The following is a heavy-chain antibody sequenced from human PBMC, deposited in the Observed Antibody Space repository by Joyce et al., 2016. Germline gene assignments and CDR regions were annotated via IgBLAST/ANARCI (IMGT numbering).Heavy chain of an antibody. CDR2: ISWNSGSI. V-gene: IGHV3-9*01. D-gene: IGHD4-11*01. CDR1: GFTFDGYA. CDR3: AKALGPTEDWFDP. J-gene: IGHJ5*02. Sequence: EVQLVESGGGLVQPGRSLRLFCAAAGFTFDGYAMHWVRQEPGKGLGWVSGISWNSGSIGYADSVKGRFTISRDNAKNSLYLQMNSLRVEDTALYYCAKALGPTEDWFDPWGQGTLVTVSS.